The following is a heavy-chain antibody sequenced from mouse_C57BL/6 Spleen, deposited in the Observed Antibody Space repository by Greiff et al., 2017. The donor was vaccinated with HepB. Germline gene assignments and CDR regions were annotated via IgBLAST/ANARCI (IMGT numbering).Heavy chain of an antibody. Sequence: VQLQQSGAELARPGASVKLSCKASGYTFTSYGISWVKQSTGQGLEWIGEIYPRSGNTYYNEKFKGKATLTADKSSSTAYMELRSLTSEDSAVYFCARVTTVVAPTYFDVWGTGTTVTVSS. J-gene: IGHJ1*03. CDR2: IYPRSGNT. CDR1: GYTFTSYG. D-gene: IGHD1-1*01. CDR3: ARVTTVVAPTYFDV. V-gene: IGHV1-81*01.